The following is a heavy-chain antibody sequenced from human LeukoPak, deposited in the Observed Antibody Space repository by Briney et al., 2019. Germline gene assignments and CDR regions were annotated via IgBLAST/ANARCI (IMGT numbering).Heavy chain of an antibody. V-gene: IGHV3-23*01. CDR2: ISGSGGST. D-gene: IGHD4-17*01. CDR1: GFTFSSYA. J-gene: IGHJ6*04. CDR3: AKGRTVTHCYYGMDV. Sequence: PGGSLRLSCAASGFTFSSYAMSWVRQAAGKGLEWVSAISGSGGSTYYADSVKGRFTISRDNSKNTLYLQMNSLRAEATAVYYCAKGRTVTHCYYGMDVWGKGTTVTVSS.